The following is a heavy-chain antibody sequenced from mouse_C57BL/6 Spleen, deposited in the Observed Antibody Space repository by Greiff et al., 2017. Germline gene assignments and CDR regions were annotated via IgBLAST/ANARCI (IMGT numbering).Heavy chain of an antibody. CDR2: IHPNSGST. V-gene: IGHV1-64*01. CDR1: GYTFTSYW. D-gene: IGHD2-1*01. CDR3: ARPIYYGKEDYFDY. J-gene: IGHJ2*01. Sequence: QVQLQQSGAELVKPGASVKLSCKASGYTFTSYWMHWVKQRPGQGLEWIGMIHPNSGSTNYNEKFKSKATLTVDKSSSTAYMQLSSLTSEDSAVYYCARPIYYGKEDYFDYWGQGTTLTVSS.